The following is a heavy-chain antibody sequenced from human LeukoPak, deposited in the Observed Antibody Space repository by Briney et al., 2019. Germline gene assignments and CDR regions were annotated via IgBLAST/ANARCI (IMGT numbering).Heavy chain of an antibody. CDR2: IYYSGST. Sequence: SETLSLTCTVSGESISGFYWNWIRQPPGKGLEWIGYIYYSGSTNYNPSLESRVTISIDTSKSQFSLQLNSVTPEDTAVYYCARVTETAKWFDPWGQGTLVTVSS. CDR1: GESISGFY. CDR3: ARVTETAKWFDP. V-gene: IGHV4-59*12. J-gene: IGHJ5*02. D-gene: IGHD1-7*01.